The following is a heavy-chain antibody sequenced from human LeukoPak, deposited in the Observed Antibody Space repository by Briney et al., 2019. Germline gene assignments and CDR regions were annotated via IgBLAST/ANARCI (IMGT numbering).Heavy chain of an antibody. Sequence: GSLRLSCAASGFTFSSYSMNRVRQAPGTGLEWVSSVISSGRHMYYADSVKGRFTISRENAKNSLYLQMNSLRAEDTAVYYCGRVKEASAFDIWGQGTMVTVSS. J-gene: IGHJ3*02. CDR2: VISSGRHM. CDR1: GFTFSSYS. D-gene: IGHD5-12*01. CDR3: GRVKEASAFDI. V-gene: IGHV3-21*01.